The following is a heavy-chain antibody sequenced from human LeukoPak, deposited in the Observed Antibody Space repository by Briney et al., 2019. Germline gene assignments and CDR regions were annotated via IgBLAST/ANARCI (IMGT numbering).Heavy chain of an antibody. Sequence: ASVKVSCKASGYSFTSYGITWVRQAPGLGIEWMGWISVYNGNTNYAQKFQGRVTMTTDTSTSTAYLEVRSLRSDDTAVYYCARAQETYSSGWYGYAFDIWGQGTVVTVSS. CDR3: ARAQETYSSGWYGYAFDI. CDR1: GYSFTSYG. D-gene: IGHD6-19*01. CDR2: ISVYNGNT. J-gene: IGHJ3*02. V-gene: IGHV1-18*01.